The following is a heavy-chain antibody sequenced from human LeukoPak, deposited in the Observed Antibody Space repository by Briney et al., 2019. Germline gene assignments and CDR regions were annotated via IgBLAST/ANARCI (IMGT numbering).Heavy chain of an antibody. CDR3: AKSIAYASGWYDY. CDR1: GFTFSSYA. D-gene: IGHD6-19*01. Sequence: PGGSLRLSCAASGFTFSSYAMSWVRQAPGKGLEWVSAISGRGGNTYYADSVKGRFTISRDNSQNTLYLQINSLRAEDTALYYCAKSIAYASGWYDYWGQGTLVTVSS. J-gene: IGHJ4*02. CDR2: ISGRGGNT. V-gene: IGHV3-23*01.